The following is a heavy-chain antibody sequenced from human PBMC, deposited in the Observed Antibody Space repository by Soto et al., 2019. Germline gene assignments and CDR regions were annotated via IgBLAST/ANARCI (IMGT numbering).Heavy chain of an antibody. CDR1: GGSISGRY. CDR2: AHHSGST. CDR3: ATIRDPYWNFDL. V-gene: IGHV4-59*08. D-gene: IGHD2-21*01. Sequence: QVQLQESGPGLVEPSETLSLTCTVSGGSISGRYWSWIRQPPGKGLEWIGFAHHSGSTNYSPSLRSRVSMSVDTSKSQSSLKLRSVTAADTAVYYCATIRDPYWNFDLWGRGTLVTVSS. J-gene: IGHJ2*01.